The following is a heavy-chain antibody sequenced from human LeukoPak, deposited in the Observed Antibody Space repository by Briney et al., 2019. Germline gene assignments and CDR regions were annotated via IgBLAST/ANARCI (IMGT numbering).Heavy chain of an antibody. CDR3: ARDGYSYTDV. CDR1: GGSLSAAY. D-gene: IGHD5-18*01. CDR2: IYHTGNA. Sequence: SETLSLTCTVSGGSLSAAYWSWIRQPPGKGLEWIAYIYHTGNAKYNPSLKSRVTMSVDTSKNQFSLRLSSVTTADTAVYYCARDGYSYTDVWGQGILVTVSS. V-gene: IGHV4-59*01. J-gene: IGHJ4*02.